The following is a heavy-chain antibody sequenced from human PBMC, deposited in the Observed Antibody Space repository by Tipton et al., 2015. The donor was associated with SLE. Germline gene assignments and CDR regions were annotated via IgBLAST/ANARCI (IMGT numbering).Heavy chain of an antibody. CDR3: ARSLGGSGRGDY. V-gene: IGHV5-51*01. CDR2: IYPGDSDT. Sequence: WIRQPPGKGLEWMGIIYPGDSDTRYSPSFQGQVTITADKSISTAYLQWSSLKASDTAMYYCARSLGGSGRGDYGGQGTLVTASS. J-gene: IGHJ4*02. D-gene: IGHD3-16*01.